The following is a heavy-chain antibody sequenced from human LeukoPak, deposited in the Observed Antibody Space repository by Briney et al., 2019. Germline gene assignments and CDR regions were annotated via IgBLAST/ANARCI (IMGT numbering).Heavy chain of an antibody. CDR3: ARGIRLGYGSGRDWFDP. V-gene: IGHV4-4*07. Sequence: SETLSLTCTVSGGFISSYYWSWIRQPAGKELEWIGRIYTSGSTNYNPSLKSRVTMSVDTSKNQFSLKLNSVTAADTAVYYCARGIRLGYGSGRDWFDPWGQGTLVTVSS. J-gene: IGHJ5*02. CDR1: GGFISSYY. CDR2: IYTSGST. D-gene: IGHD3-10*01.